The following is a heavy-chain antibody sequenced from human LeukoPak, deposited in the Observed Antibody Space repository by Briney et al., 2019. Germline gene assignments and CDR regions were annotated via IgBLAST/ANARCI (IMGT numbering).Heavy chain of an antibody. V-gene: IGHV3-48*02. D-gene: IGHD2-2*01. Sequence: PGGSLRLSCAASGFTFSHYSMNWVRQAPGKGLEWVSYISSSSTIIYYADSVKGRFTISRDNAKNSLYLQMNSLRDEDTAVYYCARWFTSSRGFFDYWGQGILVTVSS. J-gene: IGHJ4*02. CDR1: GFTFSHYS. CDR2: ISSSSTII. CDR3: ARWFTSSRGFFDY.